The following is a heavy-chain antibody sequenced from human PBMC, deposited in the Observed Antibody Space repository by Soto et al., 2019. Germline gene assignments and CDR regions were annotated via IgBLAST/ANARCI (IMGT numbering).Heavy chain of an antibody. CDR1: GGNFTTYW. D-gene: IGHD6-13*01. J-gene: IGHJ6*02. Sequence: PGESLKISSKGSGGNFTTYWIGWVRQMPGKGLEGMVIIYPGDSDTRYSPSFQGQVTISADKSINTTYLQWSSLKASDTAIYYCARQAAAGKYYYAMDVWGQGTTVT. V-gene: IGHV5-51*01. CDR2: IYPGDSDT. CDR3: ARQAAAGKYYYAMDV.